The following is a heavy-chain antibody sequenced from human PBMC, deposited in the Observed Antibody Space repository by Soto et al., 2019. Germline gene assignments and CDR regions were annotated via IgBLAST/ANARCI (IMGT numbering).Heavy chain of an antibody. CDR3: ARSDTAMVLGGNYYYYGMDV. CDR2: IYYSGST. CDR1: GGSISSYY. D-gene: IGHD5-18*01. J-gene: IGHJ6*02. Sequence: SENLSLTCTVSGGSISSYYWSWIRQPPGKGLEWIGYIYYSGSTNYNPSLKSRVTISVDTSKNQFSLKLSSVTAADTAVYYCARSDTAMVLGGNYYYYGMDVWGLGTTVTVSS. V-gene: IGHV4-59*01.